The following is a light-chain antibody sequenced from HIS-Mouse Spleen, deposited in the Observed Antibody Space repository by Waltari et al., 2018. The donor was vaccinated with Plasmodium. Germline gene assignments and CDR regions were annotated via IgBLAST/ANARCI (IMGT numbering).Light chain of an antibody. CDR3: SSYAGSNNLV. V-gene: IGLV2-8*01. CDR2: EVS. Sequence: QSALTQPPSASGSPGQSVTISCTGTSSDVGGYNYVSWYQQHPGKAPKLMIYEVSKRPSGVPERFSCSKSGNTASQTGSVLQAEDEADYDCSSYAGSNNLVFGGGTKLTVL. CDR1: SSDVGGYNY. J-gene: IGLJ2*01.